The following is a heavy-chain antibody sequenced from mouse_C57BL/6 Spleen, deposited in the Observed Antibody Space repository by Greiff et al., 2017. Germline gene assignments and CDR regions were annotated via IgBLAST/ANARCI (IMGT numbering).Heavy chain of an antibody. D-gene: IGHD2-4*01. V-gene: IGHV1-26*01. CDR2: INPNTGGT. J-gene: IGHJ2*01. Sequence: VQLQQSGPELVKPGASVKISCKASGYTFTDYYMNWVQQSPGKSLEWIGDINPNTGGTSYNQKFKGKATFTVNKSSSTAYMELRSLTSEDSAVYYCARSWDDYGDYFDYWGQGTTLTVSS. CDR3: ARSWDDYGDYFDY. CDR1: GYTFTDYY.